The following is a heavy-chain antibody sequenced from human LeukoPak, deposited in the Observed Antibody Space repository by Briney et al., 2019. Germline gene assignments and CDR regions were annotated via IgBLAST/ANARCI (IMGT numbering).Heavy chain of an antibody. CDR1: GGTFSSYA. CDR2: IIPIIGTA. CDR3: ARGDSGYDPSYYYYYYMDV. V-gene: IGHV1-69*05. J-gene: IGHJ6*03. Sequence: SVKVSCKASGGTFSSYAISWVRQAPGQGLEWMGGIIPIIGTANYAQKFQGRVTITTDESTSTAYMELSSLRSEDTAVYYCARGDSGYDPSYYYYYYMDVWGKGTTVTVSS. D-gene: IGHD5-12*01.